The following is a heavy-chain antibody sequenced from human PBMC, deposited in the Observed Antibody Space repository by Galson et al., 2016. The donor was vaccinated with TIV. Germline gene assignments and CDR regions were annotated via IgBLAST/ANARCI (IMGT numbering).Heavy chain of an antibody. V-gene: IGHV4-61*02. CDR3: ARACRAALSGGSCLSAVDV. CDR2: IYASGST. Sequence: TLSLTCTVSSGSISSGNYHWTWIRRPAGKGLEWIGRIYASGSTTYNAFLKRRVTMSVDTSKNQFSLKVNSVSAADTAVYYCARACRAALSGGSCLSAVDVWGQGTTVTVSS. D-gene: IGHD2-15*01. J-gene: IGHJ6*02. CDR1: SGSISSGNYH.